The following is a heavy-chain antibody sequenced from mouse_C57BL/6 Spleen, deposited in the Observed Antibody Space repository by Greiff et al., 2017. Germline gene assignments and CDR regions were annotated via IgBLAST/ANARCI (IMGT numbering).Heavy chain of an antibody. CDR3: AFFLYDGYYGFDY. V-gene: IGHV1-64*01. CDR1: GYTFTSYW. D-gene: IGHD2-3*01. CDR2: IHPNSGST. J-gene: IGHJ2*01. Sequence: QVQLQQPGAELVKPGASVKLSCKASGYTFTSYWMHWVKQRPGQGLEWIGMIHPNSGSTNYNEKFKSKATLTVDKSSSTAYMQLSSLTSEDSAVYYCAFFLYDGYYGFDYWGQGTTLTVSS.